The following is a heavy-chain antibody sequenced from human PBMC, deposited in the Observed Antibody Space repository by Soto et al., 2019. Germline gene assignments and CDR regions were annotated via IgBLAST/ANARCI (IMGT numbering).Heavy chain of an antibody. Sequence: QVQLVQSGAEVKKPGASVKVSCKASGYTFTSYAMHWLRQAPGQRLEWMGWINAGNGNTKYSQKFQGRVTITRDTSASTAYRELSSLRSEDTAVYYCARGFAGPWGWFDPWGQGTLVTVSS. CDR1: GYTFTSYA. J-gene: IGHJ5*02. CDR3: ARGFAGPWGWFDP. D-gene: IGHD7-27*01. CDR2: INAGNGNT. V-gene: IGHV1-3*01.